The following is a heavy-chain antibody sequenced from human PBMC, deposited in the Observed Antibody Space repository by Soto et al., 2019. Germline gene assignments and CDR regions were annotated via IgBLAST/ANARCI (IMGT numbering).Heavy chain of an antibody. J-gene: IGHJ6*02. CDR1: GFTFSSYG. D-gene: IGHD2-15*01. Sequence: QVQLVESGGGVVQPGRSLRLSCAASGFTFSSYGMHWVRQAPGTGLEWVAVIWYDGSNKYYADSVMGRFTISRDNSKNPLNLQMNRPRAEDTAVSYCARDRPGGSCYRTQVCGMDVRGQGTTVTVSS. CDR3: ARDRPGGSCYRTQVCGMDV. V-gene: IGHV3-33*01. CDR2: IWYDGSNK.